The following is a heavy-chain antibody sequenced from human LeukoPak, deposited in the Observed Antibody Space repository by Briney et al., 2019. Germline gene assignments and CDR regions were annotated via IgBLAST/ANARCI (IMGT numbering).Heavy chain of an antibody. V-gene: IGHV3-53*01. CDR3: AMVRGVTQSRYFDY. CDR1: GFTVSSNY. D-gene: IGHD3-10*01. Sequence: PGGSLRLSCAASGFTVSSNYLSWVRLAPGKGLEWVSVIYSGGSTYYADSVKVRFTISRDNSKNTLYLQMNSLRDEDTAVYYCAMVRGVTQSRYFDYWGQGTLVTVSS. J-gene: IGHJ4*02. CDR2: IYSGGST.